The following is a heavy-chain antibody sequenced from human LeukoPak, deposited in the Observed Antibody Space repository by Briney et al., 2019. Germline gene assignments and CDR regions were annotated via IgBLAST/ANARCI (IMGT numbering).Heavy chain of an antibody. CDR1: GYPFTSYA. D-gene: IGHD5/OR15-5a*01. CDR3: ARDLRGDAFDI. Sequence: EASVKVSCKASGYPFTSYAMNWVRQAPGQGPELMGWINTNTGNPTYAQGFTGRFVFSLDTSVSTAYLQISSLKAEDTAVYYCARDLRGDAFDIWGQGTMVTVSS. J-gene: IGHJ3*02. V-gene: IGHV7-4-1*02. CDR2: INTNTGNP.